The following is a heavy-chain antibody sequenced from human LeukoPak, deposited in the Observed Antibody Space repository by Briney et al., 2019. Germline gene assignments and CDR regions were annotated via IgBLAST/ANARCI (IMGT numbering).Heavy chain of an antibody. Sequence: GSLRLSCAASRFTFSSYSMNWVRQAPGKGLEWIGIIHYGGTTYYNPSLKSRVTISVDTSKNQFSLKLSSVTAADTAVYYCARRGDSYGYDYWGQGTLVTVSS. D-gene: IGHD5-18*01. J-gene: IGHJ4*02. CDR2: IHYGGTT. CDR3: ARRGDSYGYDY. V-gene: IGHV4-59*05. CDR1: RFTFSSYSMN.